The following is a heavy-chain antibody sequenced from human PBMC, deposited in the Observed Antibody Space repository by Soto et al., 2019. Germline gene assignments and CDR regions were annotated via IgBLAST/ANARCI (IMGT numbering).Heavy chain of an antibody. CDR3: PIGKRSRQVVVIKWSNSRDYYFDY. D-gene: IGHD3-22*01. V-gene: IGHV4-34*01. CDR2: INHSGST. Sequence: SETLSLTCAVYGGSFSGYYWSWIRQPPGKGLEWIGEINHSGSTNYTPSLTSRVTISVDTSKNQFSLKLSSVTAADTAVYYCPIGKRSRQVVVIKWSNSRDYYFDYWGQGTLVTVSS. J-gene: IGHJ4*02. CDR1: GGSFSGYY.